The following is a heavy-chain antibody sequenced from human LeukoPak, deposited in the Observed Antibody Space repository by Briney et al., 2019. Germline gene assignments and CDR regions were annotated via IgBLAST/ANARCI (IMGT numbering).Heavy chain of an antibody. CDR3: ARGSGLNYYDSSGYYASLDY. D-gene: IGHD3-22*01. Sequence: PSETLSLTCAVYGGSFSGYYWSWIRQPPGKGLEWIGEINHSGSTNYNPSLKSRVTISVDTSKNQFSLKLSSVTAADTAVYYSARGSGLNYYDSSGYYASLDYWGQGTLVTVSS. V-gene: IGHV4-34*01. CDR2: INHSGST. J-gene: IGHJ4*02. CDR1: GGSFSGYY.